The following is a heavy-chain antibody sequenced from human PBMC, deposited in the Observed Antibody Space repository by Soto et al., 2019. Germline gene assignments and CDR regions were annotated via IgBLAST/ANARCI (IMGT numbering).Heavy chain of an antibody. CDR3: ANQRREHSSSSPWFDP. CDR2: ISGSGGST. CDR1: GFTFSSYA. J-gene: IGHJ5*02. V-gene: IGHV3-23*01. D-gene: IGHD6-6*01. Sequence: GGSLRLSCAASGFTFSSYAMSWVRQAPGKGLEWVSAISGSGGSTYYADSVKGRFTISRDNSKNTLYLQMNSLRAEDTAVYYCANQRREHSSSSPWFDPWGQGTLVTVSS.